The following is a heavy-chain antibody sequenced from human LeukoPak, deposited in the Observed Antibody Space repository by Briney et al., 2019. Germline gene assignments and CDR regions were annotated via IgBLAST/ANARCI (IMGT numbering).Heavy chain of an antibody. J-gene: IGHJ4*02. D-gene: IGHD3-16*02. Sequence: GXXLXXXXXAXGXTXSXXXXXXVRQAPGKXXEXXAVISYDGSNKYYADSVKGRFTISRDNSKNTLYLQMNSLRAEDTAVYYCARVQRLGELSSIDYWGQGTLVTVSS. V-gene: IGHV3-30-3*01. CDR1: GXTXSXXX. CDR2: ISYDGSNK. CDR3: ARVQRLGELSSIDY.